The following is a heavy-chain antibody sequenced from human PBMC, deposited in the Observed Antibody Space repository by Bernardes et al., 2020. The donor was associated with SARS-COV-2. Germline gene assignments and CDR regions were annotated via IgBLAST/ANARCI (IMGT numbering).Heavy chain of an antibody. CDR2: INPNSGGT. V-gene: IGHV1-2*02. D-gene: IGHD6-19*01. CDR1: GYTFTDYY. J-gene: IGHJ4*02. CDR3: AKDQSSGWYGFVDCFDY. Sequence: ASVKVSCKASGYTFTDYYIHWVRQAPGQGLEWVGWINPNSGGTTYAQKFQDRVTMTRDTSISTVYMELSRLRSDDTAVYYCAKDQSSGWYGFVDCFDYWGQGTLVT.